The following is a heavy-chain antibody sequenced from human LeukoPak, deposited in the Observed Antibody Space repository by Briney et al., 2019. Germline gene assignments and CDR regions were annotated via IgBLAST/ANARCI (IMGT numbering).Heavy chain of an antibody. D-gene: IGHD6-13*01. CDR2: IIPILGIA. CDR1: GGTFSSYA. Sequence: SVKVSCKASGGTFSSYAISWVRQAPGQGLEWMGRIIPILGIANYAQKFQGRVAMTRDTSTSTVYMELSSLRSEDTAVYYCARAAPGFDYWGQGTLVTVSS. CDR3: ARAAPGFDY. V-gene: IGHV1-69*04. J-gene: IGHJ4*02.